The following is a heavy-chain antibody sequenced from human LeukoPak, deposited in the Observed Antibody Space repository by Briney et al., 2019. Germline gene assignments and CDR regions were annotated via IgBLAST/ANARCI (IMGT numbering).Heavy chain of an antibody. CDR3: ARDAGYCSGGSCYPGQFDY. CDR2: IWYDGSNK. V-gene: IGHV3-33*01. J-gene: IGHJ4*02. D-gene: IGHD2-15*01. CDR1: GFTFSSYG. Sequence: GRSLRLSCAASGFTFSSYGMHCVRQAPGKGLEWVAVIWYDGSNKYYADSVKGRFTISRDNSKNTLYLQMNSLRAEDTAVYYCARDAGYCSGGSCYPGQFDYWGQGTLVTVSS.